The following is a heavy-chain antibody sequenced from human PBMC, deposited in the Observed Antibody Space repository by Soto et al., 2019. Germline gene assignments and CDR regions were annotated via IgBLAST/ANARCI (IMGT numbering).Heavy chain of an antibody. CDR2: ISAYNGNT. CDR3: ARDIHSVPNSSGEERTFDI. Sequence: ASVKVSCKASGYTFPSYGISWVRQAPGQGLEWMGWISAYNGNTNYAQKLQGRVTMTTDTSTSTAYMELRSLRSDDTAVYYCARDIHSVPNSSGEERTFDIWGQGTMVTVSS. V-gene: IGHV1-18*04. D-gene: IGHD3-22*01. CDR1: GYTFPSYG. J-gene: IGHJ3*02.